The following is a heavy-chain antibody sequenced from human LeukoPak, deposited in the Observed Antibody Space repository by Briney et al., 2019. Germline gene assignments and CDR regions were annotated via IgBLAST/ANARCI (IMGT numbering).Heavy chain of an antibody. Sequence: GGSLRLSRAASGFTFSSYWMSWVRQAPGKGLEWVANIKQDGSEKYYVDSVKGRFTISRANAKNSLYLQMNSLRAEDTAVYYCAKYYYDSSGYPPLFDYWGQGTLVTVSS. CDR1: GFTFSSYW. CDR2: IKQDGSEK. CDR3: AKYYYDSSGYPPLFDY. J-gene: IGHJ4*02. V-gene: IGHV3-7*01. D-gene: IGHD3-22*01.